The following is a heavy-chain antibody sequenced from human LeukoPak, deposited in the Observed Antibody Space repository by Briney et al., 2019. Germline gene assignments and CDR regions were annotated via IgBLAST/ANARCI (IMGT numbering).Heavy chain of an antibody. CDR2: IIPIFGTA. J-gene: IGHJ4*02. D-gene: IGHD3-22*01. CDR1: GYTFTGYY. CDR3: ASGSPSTYYYDSSGP. Sequence: GASVKVSCKASGYTFTGYYMHWVRQAPGQGLEWMGRIIPIFGTANYAQKFQGRVTITADKSTSTAYMELSSLRSEDTAVYYCASGSPSTYYYDSSGPWGQGTLVTVSS. V-gene: IGHV1-69*06.